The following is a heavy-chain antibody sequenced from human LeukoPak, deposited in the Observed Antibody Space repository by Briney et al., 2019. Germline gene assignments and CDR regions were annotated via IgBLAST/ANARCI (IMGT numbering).Heavy chain of an antibody. CDR2: INQGGSKK. CDR3: AKYAHGSGTSFDP. Sequence: GGSLRLSCAASGFTFSTYWMTWVRQAPGKGLEWVANINQGGSKKYYVDSVKGRFTISRDNAKNSVYLQMSSLRAEDTAVYHCAKYAHGSGTSFDPWGQGTLVTVSS. CDR1: GFTFSTYW. D-gene: IGHD3-10*01. J-gene: IGHJ5*02. V-gene: IGHV3-7*01.